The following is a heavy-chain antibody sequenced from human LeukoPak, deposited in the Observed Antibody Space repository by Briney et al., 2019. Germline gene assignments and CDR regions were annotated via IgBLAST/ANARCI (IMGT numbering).Heavy chain of an antibody. CDR3: ARGRARLGNDAFDI. CDR1: GGSISSSNW. D-gene: IGHD6-19*01. V-gene: IGHV4-4*01. J-gene: IGHJ3*02. Sequence: SETLSLTCAVSGGSISSSNWWSWVRQPPGKGLEWIGEIYHSGSTNYNPSLKSRVTISVDKSKNQFSLKLSSVTAADTAVYCCARGRARLGNDAFDIWGQGTMVTVSS. CDR2: IYHSGST.